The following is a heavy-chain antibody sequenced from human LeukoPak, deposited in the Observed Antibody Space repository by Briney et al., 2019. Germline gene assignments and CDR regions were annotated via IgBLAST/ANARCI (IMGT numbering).Heavy chain of an antibody. Sequence: GESLKISCKGSGYSINNYWIGWVRQMPGKGLEWMGIIYPADPDIRYSPSFQGQVTISADKSITTAYLQWSSLTASDTALYYCAVLRAYSYGGSFDSWGQGTLVTVSS. V-gene: IGHV5-51*01. D-gene: IGHD5-18*01. J-gene: IGHJ4*02. CDR1: GYSINNYW. CDR3: AVLRAYSYGGSFDS. CDR2: IYPADPDI.